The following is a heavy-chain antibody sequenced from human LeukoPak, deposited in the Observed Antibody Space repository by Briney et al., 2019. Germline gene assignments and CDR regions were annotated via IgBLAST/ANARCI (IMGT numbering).Heavy chain of an antibody. D-gene: IGHD3-3*01. Sequence: GGSLRLSRAASGFTFSSYAMSWVRQAPGKGLEWVSAISGSGGSTYYADSVKGRFTISRDNSKNTLYLQMNSLRAEDTAVYYCAKAGYDFWSGYVAYWGSVDYWGQGTLVTVSS. CDR2: ISGSGGST. CDR1: GFTFSSYA. J-gene: IGHJ4*02. CDR3: AKAGYDFWSGYVAYWGSVDY. V-gene: IGHV3-23*01.